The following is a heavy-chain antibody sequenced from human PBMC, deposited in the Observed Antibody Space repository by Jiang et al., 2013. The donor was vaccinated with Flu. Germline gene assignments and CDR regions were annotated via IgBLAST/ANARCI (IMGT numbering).Heavy chain of an antibody. V-gene: IGHV1-69*10. CDR2: IIPILGIA. CDR3: ASPGQQHWNYYYGTDV. D-gene: IGHD6-13*01. Sequence: EVKKPGSSVKVSCKASGGTFSSYAISWVRQAPGQGLEWMGGIIPILGIANYAQKFQGRVTITADKSTSTAYMELSSLRSEDTAVYYCASPGQQHWNYYYGTDVWGQGTTVTVSS. J-gene: IGHJ6*02. CDR1: GGTFSSYA.